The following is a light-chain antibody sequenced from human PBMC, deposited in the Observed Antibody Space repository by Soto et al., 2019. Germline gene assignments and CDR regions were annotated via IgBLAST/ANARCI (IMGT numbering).Light chain of an antibody. J-gene: IGKJ5*01. CDR2: DAY. V-gene: IGKV3-11*01. CDR3: QQRHMWPIT. CDR1: QSFRGL. Sequence: IVLSTAPVTLSLSQGERATLFCRASQSFRGLLAWYQQKPGQAPRLLIYDAYNRATGIPPRFSGSGSGTDFTLTISSLEPEDSAVFYCQQRHMWPITFGQGTRLAI.